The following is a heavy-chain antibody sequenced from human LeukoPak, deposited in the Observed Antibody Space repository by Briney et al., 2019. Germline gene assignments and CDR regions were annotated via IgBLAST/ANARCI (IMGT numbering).Heavy chain of an antibody. V-gene: IGHV3-33*03. J-gene: IGHJ1*01. CDR1: GFTFSTYG. CDR2: IRYDGNNK. CDR3: ARAGYSMDTEYFQH. D-gene: IGHD5-18*01. Sequence: GGSLRLSCAASGFTFSTYGMHWVRQAPGKGLEWVAVIRYDGNNKFYVDSVRGRFTISRDNAKSSLYLQMNSLRAEDTAVYYCARAGYSMDTEYFQHWGQGTLVTVSS.